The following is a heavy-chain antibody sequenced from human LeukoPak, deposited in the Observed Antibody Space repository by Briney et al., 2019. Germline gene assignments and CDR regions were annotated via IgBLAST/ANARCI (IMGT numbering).Heavy chain of an antibody. CDR3: ARDRYSYGHDY. Sequence: PGGTLRLSCAASGFTFRRYGMSWVRQAPGKGLEWVSSISGSGGSAYYGDSVKGRFTISRDNSKNTLYLQMNSLRAEDTAVYYCARDRYSYGHDYWGQGTLVTVSS. V-gene: IGHV3-23*01. D-gene: IGHD5-18*01. CDR2: ISGSGGSA. J-gene: IGHJ4*02. CDR1: GFTFRRYG.